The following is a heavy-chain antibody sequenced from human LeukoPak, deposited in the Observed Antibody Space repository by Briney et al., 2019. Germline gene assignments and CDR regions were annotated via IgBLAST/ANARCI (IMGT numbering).Heavy chain of an antibody. J-gene: IGHJ4*02. D-gene: IGHD4-23*01. CDR2: INPNSGGT. CDR1: GGTFSSYA. CDR3: ARDLYGGTSATFDY. Sequence: ASVKVSCKASGGTFSSYAISWVRQALGQPLEWMGWINPNSGGTYYAQKFQGRVTMTSDTSISTAYMELSRLRSDNTAVYYCARDLYGGTSATFDYWGQGTLVTVSS. V-gene: IGHV1-2*02.